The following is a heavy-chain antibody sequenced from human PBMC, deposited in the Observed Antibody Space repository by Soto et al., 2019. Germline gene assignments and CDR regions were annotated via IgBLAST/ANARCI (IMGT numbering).Heavy chain of an antibody. Sequence: QVQLVESGGGVVQPGRSLRLSCAASGFTFSSYGMHWVRQAPGKGLEWVAVIWYDGSNKYYADSVKGRFTISRDNSKNSLYLQMKSLRAEDTAVYYCAREAQVVVAATNWFDPWGQGTLVTVSS. CDR1: GFTFSSYG. CDR2: IWYDGSNK. V-gene: IGHV3-33*01. J-gene: IGHJ5*02. D-gene: IGHD2-15*01. CDR3: AREAQVVVAATNWFDP.